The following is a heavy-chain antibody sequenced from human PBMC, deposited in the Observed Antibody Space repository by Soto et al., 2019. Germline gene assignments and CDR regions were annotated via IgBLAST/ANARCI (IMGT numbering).Heavy chain of an antibody. CDR3: ARAPGDGYNGQFYFDY. V-gene: IGHV4-59*01. CDR2: IYYSGNT. D-gene: IGHD5-12*01. J-gene: IGHJ4*02. CDR1: GGSIRSYY. Sequence: PSETLSLTCNVFGGSIRSYYWSWIRQPPGKGLEWIGYIYYSGNTNYNPSLKSRVTISVDTSKNQFSLKLSSVTAADTAVYYCARAPGDGYNGQFYFDYWGQGALVTVSS.